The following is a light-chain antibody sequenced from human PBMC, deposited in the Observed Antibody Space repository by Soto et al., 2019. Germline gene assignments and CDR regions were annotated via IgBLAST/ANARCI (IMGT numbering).Light chain of an antibody. J-gene: IGLJ1*01. CDR2: DVS. V-gene: IGLV2-11*01. CDR3: CSYAGTVYG. Sequence: QSVLTQPRSVSGSPGQSVTISCTGTSSEFGGYNYVSWYQHHPGKAPKLMIYDVSERPSGVPDRFSGSKSGNTASLTISGLQAEDEADYYCCSYAGTVYGFGTGTKLPVL. CDR1: SSEFGGYNY.